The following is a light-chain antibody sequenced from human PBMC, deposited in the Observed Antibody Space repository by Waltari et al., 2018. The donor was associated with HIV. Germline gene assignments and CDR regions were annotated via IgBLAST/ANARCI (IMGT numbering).Light chain of an antibody. V-gene: IGLV3-21*04. CDR3: QVWSSSRDHPYV. J-gene: IGLJ1*01. CDR2: YDS. Sequence: SSVLTQPPSVSVAPGKTARITCEGDDIGSKGVHWYQQKSGQAPMLVIYYDSGRPSGIPERFSGSNSGNTATLTISRVEAGDEADYYCQVWSSSRDHPYVFGTATKVTVL. CDR1: DIGSKG.